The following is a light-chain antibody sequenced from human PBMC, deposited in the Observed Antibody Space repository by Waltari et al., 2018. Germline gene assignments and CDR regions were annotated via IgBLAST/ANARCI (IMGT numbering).Light chain of an antibody. V-gene: IGKV1-17*01. CDR2: AAS. CDR3: LQYNSYPWT. J-gene: IGKJ1*01. Sequence: DIQMTQSPSSLSASVGDRVTITCRASQGIGNDLGWYQQKPGKAPQRLFYAASNLQSGVPSRLSGSGSGTEFTLTISSLQPEDFESYYCLQYNSYPWTFGQGTKVEIK. CDR1: QGIGND.